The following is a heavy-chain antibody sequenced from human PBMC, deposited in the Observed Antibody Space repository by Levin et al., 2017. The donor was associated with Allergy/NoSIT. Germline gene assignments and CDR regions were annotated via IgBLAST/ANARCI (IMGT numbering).Heavy chain of an antibody. D-gene: IGHD6-19*01. J-gene: IGHJ3*02. Sequence: LSQTLSLTCTVSGGSINHYFWSWIRQPPGRGLEWIGYFYYSESANYNPSLDSRVTISVDTSKNQFSLRLNSVSAADTAVYYCARAPPLGRGWYRKGDAFDIWGQGTMVTVSS. V-gene: IGHV4-59*01. CDR2: FYYSESA. CDR1: GGSINHYF. CDR3: ARAPPLGRGWYRKGDAFDI.